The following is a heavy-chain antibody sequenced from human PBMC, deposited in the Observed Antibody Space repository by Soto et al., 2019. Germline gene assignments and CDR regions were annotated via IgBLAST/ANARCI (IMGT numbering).Heavy chain of an antibody. CDR1: GYTFTSYD. J-gene: IGHJ6*02. Sequence: ASVKVSCKASGYTFTSYDINWVRQAPGQGLEWMGWINPNSGGTNYAQKFQGWVTMTRDTSISTAYMELSRLRSDDTAVCYCARDSSGWYSGYYYGMDVWGQGTTVTVSS. CDR3: ARDSSGWYSGYYYGMDV. CDR2: INPNSGGT. D-gene: IGHD6-19*01. V-gene: IGHV1-2*04.